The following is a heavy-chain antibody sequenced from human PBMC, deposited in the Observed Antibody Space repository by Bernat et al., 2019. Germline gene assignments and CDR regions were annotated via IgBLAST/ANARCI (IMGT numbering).Heavy chain of an antibody. CDR2: TYYRSKWYN. D-gene: IGHD2-15*01. J-gene: IGHJ5*02. Sequence: QVQLQQSGPGLVKPSQTLSLTCAISGDSVSSNSAAWNWIRQSPSRGLEGLGRTYYRSKWYNDYAVSVTSRITINPDTSKNQFSLQLNSVTPEDTAVYYCARERADVVVVVAASNWFDPWGQGTLVTVSS. CDR3: ARERADVVVVVAASNWFDP. CDR1: GDSVSSNSAA. V-gene: IGHV6-1*01.